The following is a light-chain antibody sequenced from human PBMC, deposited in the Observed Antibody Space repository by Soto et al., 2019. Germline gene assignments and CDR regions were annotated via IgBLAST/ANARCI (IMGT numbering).Light chain of an antibody. Sequence: EIVLTQSPGTLSSSPGERATLSCRASQSVTRSPLGWYQQKPGQAPRLLMHSVSSRATGIPDRFSGSGSGTHFTLNISRLEPEDFAVYYCHQYGSSPWTFGQGTKVEIK. V-gene: IGKV3-20*01. J-gene: IGKJ1*01. CDR2: SVS. CDR1: QSVTRSP. CDR3: HQYGSSPWT.